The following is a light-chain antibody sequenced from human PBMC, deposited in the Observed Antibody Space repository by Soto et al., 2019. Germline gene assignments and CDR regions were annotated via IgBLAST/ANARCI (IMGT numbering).Light chain of an antibody. V-gene: IGKV3-11*01. CDR1: QSVSSN. CDR3: QQRSNWPRIT. Sequence: EVALTQSPATLSVSPGERATLSCRASQSVSSNLAWYQQKPGQAPRLLIYDASNRATGIPARFSGSGSGTDFTLTISSLEPEDFALYYCQQRSNWPRITFGQGTRLEIK. CDR2: DAS. J-gene: IGKJ5*01.